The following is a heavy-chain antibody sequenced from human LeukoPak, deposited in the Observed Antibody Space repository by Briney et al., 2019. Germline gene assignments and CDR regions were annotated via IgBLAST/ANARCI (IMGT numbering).Heavy chain of an antibody. J-gene: IGHJ4*02. CDR1: GFTFSRYS. Sequence: PGGALRLSCAASGFTFSRYSMSWVRQAPGKGLEWVSGIGASGGSTYYADSVKGRFTISRDNSKNTLYLQMNSLRTEDTAVYYCAKAAGYDILTGLDYWGQGTLVTVSS. D-gene: IGHD3-9*01. V-gene: IGHV3-23*01. CDR2: IGASGGST. CDR3: AKAAGYDILTGLDY.